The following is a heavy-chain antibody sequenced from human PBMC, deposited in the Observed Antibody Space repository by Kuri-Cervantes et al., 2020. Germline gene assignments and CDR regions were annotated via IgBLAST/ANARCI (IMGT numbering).Heavy chain of an antibody. V-gene: IGHV3-30*02. CDR3: AKDLGIAAAGTVY. D-gene: IGHD6-13*01. CDR1: GFTFSSYG. J-gene: IGHJ4*02. CDR2: IRYDGSNK. Sequence: GGSLRLSCAASGFTFSSYGMHWVRQAPGKGLEWVAFIRYDGSNKYYADSVKGRFTISRDNSKNTLFLQMNSLRAEDTAVYYCAKDLGIAAAGTVYWGQGTLVTVSS.